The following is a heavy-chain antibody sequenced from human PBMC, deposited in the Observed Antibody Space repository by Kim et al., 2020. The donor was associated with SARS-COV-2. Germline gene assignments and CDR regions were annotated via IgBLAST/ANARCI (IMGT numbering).Heavy chain of an antibody. CDR1: GFTFSSYS. D-gene: IGHD3-22*01. CDR3: AVAVMGITGY. CDR2: ISSSSSYI. V-gene: IGHV3-21*01. J-gene: IGHJ4*02. Sequence: GGSLRLSCAASGFTFSSYSMNWVRQAPGKGLEWVSSISSSSSYIYYADSVKGRFTISRDNAKNTLYLQMNSLRAEDTAVYYCAVAVMGITGYWGQGTLVTVSS.